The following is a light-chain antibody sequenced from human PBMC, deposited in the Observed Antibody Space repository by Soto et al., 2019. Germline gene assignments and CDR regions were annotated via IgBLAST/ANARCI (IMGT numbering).Light chain of an antibody. V-gene: IGLV7-46*01. CDR1: TGAVTSGHY. CDR3: LLSYSGARV. J-gene: IGLJ3*02. Sequence: QAVVTQEPSLTVSPGGTVTLTCGSSTGAVTSGHYPYWFQQKPGQAPRTLIYDTRNKHPWTPARFSGSLLGGKAALTLSGAQPEDEADYYCLLSYSGARVFGGGTQLTVL. CDR2: DTR.